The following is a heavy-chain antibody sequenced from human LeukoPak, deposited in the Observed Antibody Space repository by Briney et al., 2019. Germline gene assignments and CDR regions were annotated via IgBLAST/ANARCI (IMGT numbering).Heavy chain of an antibody. CDR3: ASGSSGSLTGY. CDR2: INSDGSST. J-gene: IGHJ4*02. V-gene: IGHV3-74*01. CDR1: GFTFSTYS. D-gene: IGHD1-14*01. Sequence: GGSLRLSCAASGFTFSTYSMNWVRQAPGEGLVWVSRINSDGSSTNYADSVKGRFTISRDNAKNTLYLQMNSLRAEDTAVYYCASGSSGSLTGYWGQGTLVTVSS.